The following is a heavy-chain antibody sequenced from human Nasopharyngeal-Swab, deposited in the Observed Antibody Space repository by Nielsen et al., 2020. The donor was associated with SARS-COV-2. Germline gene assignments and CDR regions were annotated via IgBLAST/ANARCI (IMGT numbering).Heavy chain of an antibody. Sequence: GESLKISCAASGLTFTNSWMSWVRQAPGKGLEWVANIKQDGSDKYYVDSVKGRFTISRDNAKNSLELQMNSLRAEDTAVYYCARESTSEDFDCWGQGTLVTVSS. V-gene: IGHV3-7*01. CDR2: IKQDGSDK. D-gene: IGHD1-1*01. CDR3: ARESTSEDFDC. CDR1: GLTFTNSW. J-gene: IGHJ5*01.